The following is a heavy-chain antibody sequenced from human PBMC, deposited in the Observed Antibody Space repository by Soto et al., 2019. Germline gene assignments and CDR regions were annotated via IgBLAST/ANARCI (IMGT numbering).Heavy chain of an antibody. CDR2: IYYTGST. Sequence: QVQLQESGPGLVKPSQTLSLTCTVSGGSISSGGYYWSWIRQHPGKGLEWIGYIYYTGSTYYNPSLKSRVTISVDTSKNQFSLELSSVTAADTAVYYCARVLRGSRRDVFDIWGQGTMVTVSS. CDR1: GGSISSGGYY. CDR3: ARVLRGSRRDVFDI. J-gene: IGHJ3*02. D-gene: IGHD3-10*01. V-gene: IGHV4-31*03.